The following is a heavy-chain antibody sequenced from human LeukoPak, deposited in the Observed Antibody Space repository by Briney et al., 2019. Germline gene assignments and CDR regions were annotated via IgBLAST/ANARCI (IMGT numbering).Heavy chain of an antibody. CDR2: ISGGGSTL. V-gene: IGHV3-11*04. CDR3: ARIVGATYYYYYYMDV. J-gene: IGHJ6*03. CDR1: GFTFSDYY. D-gene: IGHD1-26*01. Sequence: GGSLRLSCEASGFTFSDYYMTWIRQTPGEGLGWVSFISGGGSTLFYADSVKGRFTVSRDNARNSLYLQMNSLRVEDTAVYYCARIVGATYYYYYYMDVWGKGTTVTISS.